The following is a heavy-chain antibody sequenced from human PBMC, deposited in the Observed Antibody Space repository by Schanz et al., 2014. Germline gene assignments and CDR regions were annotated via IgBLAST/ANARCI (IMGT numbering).Heavy chain of an antibody. J-gene: IGHJ6*01. V-gene: IGHV3-23*01. CDR1: GFTFSSYA. CDR3: ETLCLQVATRLSASAAKGAREDV. CDR2: ISGSGATT. Sequence: CAASGFTFSSYAMSWVRQSPGKGLEWFSVISGSGATTYYADSVKCRFTISRDNPRNTFECHIRRKRAEDTIVDNGETLCLQVATRLSASAAKGAREDV. D-gene: IGHD5-12*01.